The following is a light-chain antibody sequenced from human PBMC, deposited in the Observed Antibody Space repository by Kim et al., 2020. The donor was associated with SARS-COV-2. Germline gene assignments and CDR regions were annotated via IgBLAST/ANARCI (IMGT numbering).Light chain of an antibody. CDR1: SGHSNYA. V-gene: IGLV4-69*01. Sequence: QLVLTQSPSVSASLGASVKLTCTLTSGHSNYAIAWHQQQPEEGPRFLMKLNSDGSHTKGDGIPDRFSGSSSGAERYLTISRPQSEDEADYYCQSWAIDTQVFGGGTQLTVL. J-gene: IGLJ2*01. CDR2: LNSDGSH. CDR3: QSWAIDTQV.